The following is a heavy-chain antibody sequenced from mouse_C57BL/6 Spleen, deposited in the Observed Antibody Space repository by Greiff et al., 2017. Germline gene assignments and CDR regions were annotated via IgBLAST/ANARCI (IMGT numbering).Heavy chain of an antibody. V-gene: IGHV5-6*01. D-gene: IGHD1-1*01. Sequence: EVKLMESGGDLVKPGGSLKLSCAASGFTFSSYGMSWVRQTPDKRLEWVATISSGGSYTYYPDSVKGRFTISRDNAKNTLYLQMSSLKSEDTAMYYCARHYYGSFDYWGQGTTLTVSS. CDR2: ISSGGSYT. CDR1: GFTFSSYG. J-gene: IGHJ2*01. CDR3: ARHYYGSFDY.